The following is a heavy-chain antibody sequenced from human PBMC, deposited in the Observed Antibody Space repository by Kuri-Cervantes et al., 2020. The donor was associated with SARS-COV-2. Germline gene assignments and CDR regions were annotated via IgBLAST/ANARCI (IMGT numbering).Heavy chain of an antibody. CDR3: ARDGPQGGHDAFDI. CDR2: INPSGGST. CDR1: GYTFTSYG. Sequence: ASVKVSCKASGYTFTSYGISWVRQAPGQGLEWMGIINPSGGSTSYAQKFQGRVTMTRDTSTSTVYMELSSLRSEDTAVYYCARDGPQGGHDAFDIWGQGTMVTVSS. J-gene: IGHJ3*02. V-gene: IGHV1-46*01.